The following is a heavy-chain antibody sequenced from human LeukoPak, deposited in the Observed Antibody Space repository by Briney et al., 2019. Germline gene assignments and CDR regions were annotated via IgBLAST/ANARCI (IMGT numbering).Heavy chain of an antibody. CDR3: ARGRYGDYWYFDL. D-gene: IGHD4-17*01. CDR2: IYYSGST. V-gene: IGHV4-59*01. Sequence: SETLSLTCTVSGGSISGYYWSWIRQPPGKGLEWMGYIYYSGSTNYNPPRKSRVTISVDKSKNQFSLKLSSVTAADTAVYYCARGRYGDYWYFDLWGRGTLVTVSS. J-gene: IGHJ2*01. CDR1: GGSISGYY.